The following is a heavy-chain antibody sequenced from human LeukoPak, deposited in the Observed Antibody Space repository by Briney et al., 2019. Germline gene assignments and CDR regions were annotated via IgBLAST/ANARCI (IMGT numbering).Heavy chain of an antibody. CDR2: IYTSGST. CDR3: ARGRLRQWLAFDY. V-gene: IGHV4-4*07. J-gene: IGHJ4*02. D-gene: IGHD6-19*01. CDR1: GGSISSYY. Sequence: PSETLSLTCTASGGSISSYYWNWIRQPAGKGLGWIGRIYTSGSTNYNPSLKSRVTMSVDTSKNQFSLKLSSVTAADTAVYYCARGRLRQWLAFDYWGQGTLVTVSS.